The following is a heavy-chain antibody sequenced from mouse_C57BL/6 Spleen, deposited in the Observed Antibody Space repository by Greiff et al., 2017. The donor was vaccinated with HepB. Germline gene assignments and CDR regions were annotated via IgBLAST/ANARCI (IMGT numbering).Heavy chain of an antibody. CDR2: INPGSGGT. CDR3: ARGNYGAY. J-gene: IGHJ3*01. V-gene: IGHV1-54*01. D-gene: IGHD2-1*01. CDR1: GYAFTNYL. Sequence: VKLMESGAELVRPGTSVKVSCKASGYAFTNYLIEWVKQRPGQGLEWIGVINPGSGGTNYNEKFKGKATLTADKSSSTAYMQLSSLTSEDSAVYFCARGNYGAYWGQGTLVTVSA.